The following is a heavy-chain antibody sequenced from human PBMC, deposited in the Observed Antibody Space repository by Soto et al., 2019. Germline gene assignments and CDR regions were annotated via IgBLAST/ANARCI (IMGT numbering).Heavy chain of an antibody. J-gene: IGHJ4*02. CDR3: ARDSENSSGWPAVDY. CDR2: IYSGGST. Sequence: GGSLRLSCAASGFTVSSNYMSWVRQAPGKGLEWVSVIYSGGSTYYADSVKGRFTISRHNSKNTLYLQMNSLRAEDTAVYYCARDSENSSGWPAVDYWGQGTLVTVSS. D-gene: IGHD6-19*01. V-gene: IGHV3-53*04. CDR1: GFTVSSNY.